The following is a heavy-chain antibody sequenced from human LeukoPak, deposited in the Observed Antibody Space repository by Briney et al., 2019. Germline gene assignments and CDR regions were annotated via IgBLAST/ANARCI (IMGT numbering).Heavy chain of an antibody. CDR2: INPNSGGT. D-gene: IGHD1-26*01. CDR3: ATLGVVGATGY. Sequence: ASVKVSCKAFGYTFTSNYMHWVRQAPGQGLEWMGWINPNSGGTNYAQKFQGRVTMTRDTSISTAYMELSRLRSDDTAVYYCATLGVVGATGYWGQGTLVTVSS. J-gene: IGHJ4*02. V-gene: IGHV1-2*02. CDR1: GYTFTSNY.